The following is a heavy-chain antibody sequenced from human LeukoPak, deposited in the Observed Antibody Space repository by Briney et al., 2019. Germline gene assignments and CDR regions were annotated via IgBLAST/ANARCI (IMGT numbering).Heavy chain of an antibody. J-gene: IGHJ3*02. CDR1: DDSIKSYF. Sequence: ASETLSLTCTVSDDSIKSYFWTWIRQSPGKGMEWIGYVFYSGSTSYNPSLRSRLTMSVDTSKSQFSLNLNSVTAADTAVYYCASEDISVVVPAAPIWGQGTMVTVSS. CDR2: VFYSGST. D-gene: IGHD2-2*01. CDR3: ASEDISVVVPAAPI. V-gene: IGHV4-59*12.